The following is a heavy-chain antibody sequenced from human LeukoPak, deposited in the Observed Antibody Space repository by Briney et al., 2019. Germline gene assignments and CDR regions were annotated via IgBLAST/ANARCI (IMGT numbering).Heavy chain of an antibody. V-gene: IGHV4-4*08. D-gene: IGHD3-3*02. CDR2: IYTSGST. CDR1: GGSISSYY. J-gene: IGHJ3*02. Sequence: PSETLSLTCTVSGGSISSYYWSWIRQPPGKGLEWIGYIYTSGSTNYNPSLKSRVTISVDTSKNQFSLKLSSVTAADTAVYYCAREPGVLPFLEWLSGAFDIWGQGTMVTVSS. CDR3: AREPGVLPFLEWLSGAFDI.